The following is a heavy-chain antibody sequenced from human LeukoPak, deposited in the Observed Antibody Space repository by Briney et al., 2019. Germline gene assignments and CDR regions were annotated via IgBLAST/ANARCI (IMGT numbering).Heavy chain of an antibody. J-gene: IGHJ4*02. CDR1: GYTFTSYA. Sequence: ASVKVSCKASGYTFTSYAMNWVRQAPGQRLEWMGWINAGNGNTKYSQKFQGRVTITRDTSASTAYMELSSLRSEDTAVYYCARAGGVGAIGYWGQGTLVTVSS. CDR2: INAGNGNT. V-gene: IGHV1-3*01. D-gene: IGHD1-26*01. CDR3: ARAGGVGAIGY.